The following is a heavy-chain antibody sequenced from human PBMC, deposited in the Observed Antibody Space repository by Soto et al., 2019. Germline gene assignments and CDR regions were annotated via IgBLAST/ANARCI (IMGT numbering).Heavy chain of an antibody. V-gene: IGHV3-7*01. CDR1: GFTFSSYW. J-gene: IGHJ4*02. CDR2: IKQDGSEK. CDR3: ARVRRAYDSSGYYDY. Sequence: GGSLRLSCAASGFTFSSYWMSWVRQAPGKGLEWVANIKQDGSEKYYVDSVKGRFTISRDNAKNSLYLQMNSLRAEDTAVYYCARVRRAYDSSGYYDYWGQGTLVTVSS. D-gene: IGHD3-22*01.